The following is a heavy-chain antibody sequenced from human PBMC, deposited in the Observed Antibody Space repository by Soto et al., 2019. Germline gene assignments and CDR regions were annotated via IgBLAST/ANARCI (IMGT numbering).Heavy chain of an antibody. CDR3: ARMNRDYYYYGMDV. Sequence: SETLSLTCGVSGDSISSSKWWTWVRQTPGNGLEWIGKIDHNGVANYNPSLEGRVTISKDISKNQISLKVTSVTAADSAVYYCARMNRDYYYYGMDVWGQGATVTVS. J-gene: IGHJ6*02. CDR1: GDSISSSKW. V-gene: IGHV4-4*02. CDR2: IDHNGVA.